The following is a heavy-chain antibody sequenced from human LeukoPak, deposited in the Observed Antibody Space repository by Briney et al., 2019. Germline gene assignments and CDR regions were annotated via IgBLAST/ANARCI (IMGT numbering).Heavy chain of an antibody. D-gene: IGHD2-15*01. CDR3: ARDGSGHGGFDY. V-gene: IGHV3-30-3*01. Sequence: GGSLRLSCAASGFTFSSYAMHWVRQAPGKGLEWVAVISYDGSNKYYADSVKGRFTISRDNSKNTLYLQMNSLRAEDTAVYYCARDGSGHGGFDYWGQGTLVTVSS. CDR1: GFTFSSYA. J-gene: IGHJ4*02. CDR2: ISYDGSNK.